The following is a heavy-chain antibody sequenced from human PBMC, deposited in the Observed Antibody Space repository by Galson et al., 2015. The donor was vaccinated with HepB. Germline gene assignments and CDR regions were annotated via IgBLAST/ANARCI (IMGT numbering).Heavy chain of an antibody. J-gene: IGHJ3*02. D-gene: IGHD1-26*01. Sequence: SVKVSCKASGGTFSSYAISWVRQAPGQGLEWMGGIIPIFGTANYAQKFQGRVTITADESTSAAYMELSSLRSEDTAVYYCARPLKWELGGDGAFDIWGQGTMVTVSS. V-gene: IGHV1-69*13. CDR2: IIPIFGTA. CDR3: ARPLKWELGGDGAFDI. CDR1: GGTFSSYA.